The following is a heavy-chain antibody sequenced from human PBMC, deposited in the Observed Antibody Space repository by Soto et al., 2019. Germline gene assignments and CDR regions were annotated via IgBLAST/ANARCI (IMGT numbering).Heavy chain of an antibody. Sequence: QVQLQESGPGLVKPSGTLSLTCAVSGGSISSSNWWSWVRQPPGKGLEWIGEIYHSGSTNYNPSLKGRATIAVETSKNQFSLKLRSVTAADTAVDYCARVRGGYYYAMDVWGHGTTVTVS. CDR2: IYHSGST. J-gene: IGHJ6*02. CDR1: GGSISSSNW. D-gene: IGHD3-10*02. CDR3: ARVRGGYYYAMDV. V-gene: IGHV4-4*02.